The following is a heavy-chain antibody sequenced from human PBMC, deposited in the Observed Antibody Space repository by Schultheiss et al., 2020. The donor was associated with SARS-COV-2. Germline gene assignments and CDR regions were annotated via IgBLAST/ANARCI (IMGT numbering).Heavy chain of an antibody. V-gene: IGHV3-30*07. CDR3: ARIYLDAFDM. D-gene: IGHD5-12*01. Sequence: GGSLRLSCAAFGFTFSSYAMHWVRQAPGKGLEWVAVMSYDGSNKYYGDSVKGRFTMSRDNAKNSLYLQMNSLGDGDTAIYYCARIYLDAFDMWGQGTMVTVSS. J-gene: IGHJ3*02. CDR1: GFTFSSYA. CDR2: MSYDGSNK.